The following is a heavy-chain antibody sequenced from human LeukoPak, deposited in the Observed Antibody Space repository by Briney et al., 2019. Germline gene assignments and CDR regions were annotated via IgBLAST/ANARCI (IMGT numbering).Heavy chain of an antibody. V-gene: IGHV3-48*04. Sequence: GGSLRLSCAASGFTFSSYSMNWVRQAPGKGLEWVSYISSSSSTIYYADSVKGRFTISRDNAKNSLYLQMNSLRAEDTAVYYCARVEYSSSSFYRHWGQGTLVTVSS. J-gene: IGHJ4*02. CDR1: GFTFSSYS. CDR2: ISSSSSTI. D-gene: IGHD6-6*01. CDR3: ARVEYSSSSFYRH.